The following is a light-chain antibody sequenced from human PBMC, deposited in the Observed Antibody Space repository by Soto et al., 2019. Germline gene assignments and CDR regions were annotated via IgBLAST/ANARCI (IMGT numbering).Light chain of an antibody. Sequence: IQLTQSPSSLSASVGDRVTITCRASQGIGSYLAWYQQKPGEAPKLLIFAASTLQSGVPSRFSGSGSGTDFTLTNSSLQAEDFATYYCQQLSTYPSTFGGGTKVEIK. J-gene: IGKJ4*01. CDR2: AAS. CDR3: QQLSTYPST. V-gene: IGKV1-9*01. CDR1: QGIGSY.